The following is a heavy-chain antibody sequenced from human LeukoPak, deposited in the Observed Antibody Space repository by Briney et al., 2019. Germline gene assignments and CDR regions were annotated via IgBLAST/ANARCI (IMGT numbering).Heavy chain of an antibody. CDR2: INHSGST. Sequence: PSETLSLTCAVYGGSFSGYYWSWIRQPPGKGLEWIGEINHSGSTNYNPSLKSRVTISVDTSKNQFSLKLSSVTAADTAVYYCAKGVSGLDPWGQGTLVTVSS. CDR1: GGSFSGYY. CDR3: AKGVSGLDP. J-gene: IGHJ5*02. D-gene: IGHD5-12*01. V-gene: IGHV4-34*01.